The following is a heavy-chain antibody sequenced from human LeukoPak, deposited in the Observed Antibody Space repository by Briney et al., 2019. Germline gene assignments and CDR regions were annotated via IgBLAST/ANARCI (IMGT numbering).Heavy chain of an antibody. CDR2: IYSGGIT. J-gene: IGHJ4*02. D-gene: IGHD2-15*01. CDR3: WLEKVVAAYFDS. CDR1: GGSISSTGSF. V-gene: IGHV4-39*07. Sequence: SETLSLTCTVSGGSISSTGSFWGWIRQPPGKGLEWIGSIYSGGITYYNPSLKSRVTISEDTSKNQFSLRMTSMTAADTAIYYCWLEKVVAAYFDSWGQGTLVTVSS.